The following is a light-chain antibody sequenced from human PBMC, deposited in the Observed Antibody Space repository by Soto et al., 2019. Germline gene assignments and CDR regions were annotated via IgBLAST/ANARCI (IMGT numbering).Light chain of an antibody. Sequence: EIVMTQSPATLSVSPGERATLSCRASQSVSGNLAWYPQKPGQAPRLLIYGASTRATGIPARFSGSGSGTKLTLTISSLHSEDCAVYYCQQYNNWPPLIFGGGTKVEI. V-gene: IGKV3-15*01. CDR3: QQYNNWPPLI. CDR2: GAS. CDR1: QSVSGN. J-gene: IGKJ4*01.